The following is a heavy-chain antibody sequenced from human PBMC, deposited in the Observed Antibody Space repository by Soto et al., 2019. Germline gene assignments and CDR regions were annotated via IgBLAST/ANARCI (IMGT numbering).Heavy chain of an antibody. CDR1: GTSIRHFY. CDR3: VRDRADFSSKYYNSLYV. D-gene: IGHD3-3*01. V-gene: IGHV4-4*07. CDR2: IYITGTT. Sequence: SETLSLTCKVSGTSIRHFYWTRIRQTAGKGLEWIGRIYITGTTSLNPSLKSRVTMSMDASKNEFSLNLTSVTAADTAVYYCVRDRADFSSKYYNSLYVWGRGIKVTVSS. J-gene: IGHJ2*01.